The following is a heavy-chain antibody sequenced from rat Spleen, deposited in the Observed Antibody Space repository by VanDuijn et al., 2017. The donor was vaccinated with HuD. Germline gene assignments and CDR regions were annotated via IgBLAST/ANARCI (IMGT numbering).Heavy chain of an antibody. J-gene: IGHJ2*01. D-gene: IGHD1-11*01. V-gene: IGHV5-25*01. Sequence: EVELVESGGGLVQPGRSMKLSCAASGFTFSRYGMAWVRQAPTKGLEWVASISTSGGSTYYRDSVKGRFTISRDNAKSTLYLQMDSLRSEDTATYYCARHRNYGGIPFDYWGQGVMVTVSS. CDR2: ISTSGGST. CDR3: ARHRNYGGIPFDY. CDR1: GFTFSRYG.